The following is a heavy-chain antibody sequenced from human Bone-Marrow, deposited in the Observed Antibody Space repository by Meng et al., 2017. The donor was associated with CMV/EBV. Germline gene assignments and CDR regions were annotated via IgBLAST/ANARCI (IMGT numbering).Heavy chain of an antibody. CDR2: IYSGGST. V-gene: IGHV3-53*01. CDR1: GFTVSSNY. Sequence: GESLKISCAASGFTVSSNYMSWVRQAPGKGLEWVSVIYSGGSTYYADSVKGRFTISRDNSKNTLYLQMNSLRAEDTAVYYCASSYSNYGYYYYGMDVWGQGTTVTV. J-gene: IGHJ6*02. D-gene: IGHD4-11*01. CDR3: ASSYSNYGYYYYGMDV.